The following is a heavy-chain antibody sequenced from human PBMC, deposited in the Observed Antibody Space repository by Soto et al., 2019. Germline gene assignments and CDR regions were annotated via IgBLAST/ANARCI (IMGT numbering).Heavy chain of an antibody. Sequence: EVQLVESGGGLVQPGGSLRLSCAASGFTFSSYWMHWVRQAPGKGLVWVSRINTDGSSISYADSVKGRFTISRDNAKNTLYLQMNSLRAEDTAVYYCARGRRNYDGTDVWGQGTTVTVSS. CDR3: ARGRRNYDGTDV. V-gene: IGHV3-74*01. CDR1: GFTFSSYW. J-gene: IGHJ6*02. CDR2: INTDGSSI.